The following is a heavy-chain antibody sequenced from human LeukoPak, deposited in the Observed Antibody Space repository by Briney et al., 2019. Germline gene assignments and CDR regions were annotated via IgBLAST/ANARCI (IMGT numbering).Heavy chain of an antibody. CDR1: GYTFTGYY. V-gene: IGHV1-2*02. CDR2: INPNSGGT. CDR3: ARPDIVVVPAAIDAYYYYYYYMDV. D-gene: IGHD2-2*01. J-gene: IGHJ6*03. Sequence: ASVKVSCKASGYTFTGYYMHWVRQAPGQGLEWMGWINPNSGGTNYAQKFQGRVTMTRDTSISTAYMELSRLRSDDTAVYYCARPDIVVVPAAIDAYYYYYYYMDVWGKGTTVTVSS.